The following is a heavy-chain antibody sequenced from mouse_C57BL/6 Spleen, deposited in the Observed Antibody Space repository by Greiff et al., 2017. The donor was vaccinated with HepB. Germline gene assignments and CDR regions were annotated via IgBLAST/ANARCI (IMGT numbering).Heavy chain of an antibody. CDR3: ARDQAGTTVVYWYFDV. Sequence: EVKLVESGGGLVKPGGSLKLSCAASGFTFSSYAMSWVRQTPEKRLEWVATISDGGSYTYYPDNVKGRFTISRDNAKNNLYLQMSHLKSEDTAMYYCARDQAGTTVVYWYFDVWGTGTTVTVSS. J-gene: IGHJ1*03. V-gene: IGHV5-4*01. D-gene: IGHD1-1*01. CDR2: ISDGGSYT. CDR1: GFTFSSYA.